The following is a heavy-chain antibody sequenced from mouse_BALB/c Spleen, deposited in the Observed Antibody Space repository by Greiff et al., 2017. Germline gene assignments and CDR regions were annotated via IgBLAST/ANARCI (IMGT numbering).Heavy chain of an antibody. D-gene: IGHD1-1*01. V-gene: IGHV14-1*02. CDR3: ARCGSSLYAMDY. Sequence: EVQLQQSGAELVRPGALVKLSCKASGFNIKDYYMHWVKQRPEQGLEWIGWIDPENGNTIYDPKFQGKASITADTSSNTAYLQLSSLTSEDTAVYYCARCGSSLYAMDYWGQGTSVTVSS. CDR1: GFNIKDYY. J-gene: IGHJ4*01. CDR2: IDPENGNT.